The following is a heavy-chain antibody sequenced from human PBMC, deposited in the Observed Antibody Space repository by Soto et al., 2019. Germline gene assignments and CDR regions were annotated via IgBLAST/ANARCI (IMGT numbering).Heavy chain of an antibody. J-gene: IGHJ6*02. CDR1: GGTFSSYA. D-gene: IGHD5-18*01. Sequence: QVQLMQSGAEVKKPGSSVKVSCKASGGTFSSYAITWVRQAPGQGLEWMGGIIPIFGTINYAPEFQGRVTITANESTSTAYMELSSLRSEDTAVYYCARAGYSYGYYYYYNMDVWGQGTTVTVSS. V-gene: IGHV1-69*12. CDR2: IIPIFGTI. CDR3: ARAGYSYGYYYYYNMDV.